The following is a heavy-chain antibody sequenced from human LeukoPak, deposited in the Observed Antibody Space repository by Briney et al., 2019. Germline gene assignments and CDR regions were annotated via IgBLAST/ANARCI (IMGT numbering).Heavy chain of an antibody. D-gene: IGHD3-10*01. CDR1: GFTFSSYG. CDR2: ISYDGSNK. Sequence: GGSLRLSCAASGFTFSSYGMHWVRQAPGKGLEWVAVISYDGSNKYYADSVKGRFTISRDNSKNTLYLQMNSLRAEATAVYYCAKDLDSYGSGSYRPDYWGQGTLVTVSS. CDR3: AKDLDSYGSGSYRPDY. V-gene: IGHV3-30*18. J-gene: IGHJ4*02.